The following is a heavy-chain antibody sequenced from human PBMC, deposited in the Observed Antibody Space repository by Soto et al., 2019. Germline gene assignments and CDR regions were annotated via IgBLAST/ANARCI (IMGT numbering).Heavy chain of an antibody. D-gene: IGHD6-19*01. CDR3: HNEVTSGWHYYYGMAV. J-gene: IGHJ6*02. Sequence: EVQLVESGGGLVQPGGSLKLSCAASGFTFSGSAMHWVRQASGKGLEWVGRIRSKANSYATAYAASVKGRFTSSRDDSKNTAYMQMNSLKTEDTAVYYCHNEVTSGWHYYYGMAVWGQGTTVTVSS. CDR2: IRSKANSYAT. CDR1: GFTFSGSA. V-gene: IGHV3-73*02.